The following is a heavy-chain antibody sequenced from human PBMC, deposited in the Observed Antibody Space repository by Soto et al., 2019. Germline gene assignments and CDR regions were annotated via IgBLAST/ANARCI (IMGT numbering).Heavy chain of an antibody. CDR2: IYPGDSDT. CDR1: GYSFTSYW. Sequence: PGESLKISCKVSGYSFTSYWIGWVRQMPGKGLEWMGIIYPGDSDTRYSPSFQGQVTISADKSISTAYLQWSSLKASDTAMYYCARLTGGTRRWLPDYFDYWGQGTLVTVSS. J-gene: IGHJ4*02. D-gene: IGHD5-12*01. CDR3: ARLTGGTRRWLPDYFDY. V-gene: IGHV5-51*03.